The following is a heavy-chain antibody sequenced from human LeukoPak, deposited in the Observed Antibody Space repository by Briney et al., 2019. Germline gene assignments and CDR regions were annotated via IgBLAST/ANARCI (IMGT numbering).Heavy chain of an antibody. CDR1: GGSISSYY. Sequence: SETLSLTCTVSGGSISSYYWSWIRQPPGKGLEWIGYIYYSGSTNYNPSLKSRVTISVDTPKNQFSLKLSSVTAADTAVYYCARLQDQWPREFDYWGQGTLVTVSS. CDR3: ARLQDQWPREFDY. J-gene: IGHJ4*02. CDR2: IYYSGST. V-gene: IGHV4-59*08. D-gene: IGHD6-19*01.